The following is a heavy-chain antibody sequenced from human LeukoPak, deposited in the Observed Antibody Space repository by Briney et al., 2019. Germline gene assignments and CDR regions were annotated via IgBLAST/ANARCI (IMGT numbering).Heavy chain of an antibody. CDR3: TRDTGCSGGTCYSFYDS. D-gene: IGHD2-15*01. Sequence: PGGSLRLSCAASGVTFSTCWMTWVRQAPGKGLEWVANIKEDGSEKCYVDSVKGRFTISRDNAKNSLYLQMNTLRAEDTAVYYCTRDTGCSGGTCYSFYDSWGQGTLVTVSS. V-gene: IGHV3-7*01. CDR1: GVTFSTCW. J-gene: IGHJ4*02. CDR2: IKEDGSEK.